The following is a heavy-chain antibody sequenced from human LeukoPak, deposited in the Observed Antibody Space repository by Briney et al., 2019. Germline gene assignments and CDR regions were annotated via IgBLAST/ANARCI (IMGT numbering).Heavy chain of an antibody. J-gene: IGHJ4*02. CDR1: GFTVSSNY. V-gene: IGHV3-53*01. D-gene: IGHD3-10*01. CDR3: ARGGITMVQSFDY. Sequence: PGGSLRLSCAASGFTVSSNYMSWVRQAPGKGLEWVSVIYSGGSTYYADSVKGRFTISRDNSKNTLYLQMNSLRAEDTAVYYCARGGITMVQSFDYWGQGTLVTVSS. CDR2: IYSGGST.